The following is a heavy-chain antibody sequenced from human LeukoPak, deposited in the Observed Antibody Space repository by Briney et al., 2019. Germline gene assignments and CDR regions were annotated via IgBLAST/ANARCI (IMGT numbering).Heavy chain of an antibody. CDR2: MNPNSDNT. Sequence: ASVKVSCKASGYTLTSYDINWVRQATGQGLEWMGWMNPNSDNTGYARKFQGRVTITRNTSISTAYMELSSLRSEDTAVYYCARAIRGGQFNWLRLYYFDYWGQGTLVTVSS. J-gene: IGHJ4*02. V-gene: IGHV1-8*01. CDR3: ARAIRGGQFNWLRLYYFDY. CDR1: GYTLTSYD. D-gene: IGHD3-9*01.